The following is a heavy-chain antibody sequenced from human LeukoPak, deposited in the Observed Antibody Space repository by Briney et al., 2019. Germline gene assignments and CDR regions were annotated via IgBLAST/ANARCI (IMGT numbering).Heavy chain of an antibody. CDR1: GFTFSSYS. D-gene: IGHD3-10*01. Sequence: PGGSLRLSCAASGFTFSSYSMNWVRQAPGKGLEWVSSISSSSSYIYYADSVKGRFTISRDNAKNSLYLQMNSLRAEDTAVYYCARDIRGAAYFDYWGQGTLVTVSS. J-gene: IGHJ4*02. V-gene: IGHV3-21*01. CDR2: ISSSSSYI. CDR3: ARDIRGAAYFDY.